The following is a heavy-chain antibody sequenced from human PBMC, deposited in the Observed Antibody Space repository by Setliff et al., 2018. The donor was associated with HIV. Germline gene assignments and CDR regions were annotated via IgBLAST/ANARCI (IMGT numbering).Heavy chain of an antibody. CDR2: FHYTGNT. D-gene: IGHD2-21*02. V-gene: IGHV4-39*02. J-gene: IGHJ4*02. CDR1: GGSITSSTYY. Sequence: SETLSLTCTVSGGSITSSTYYWGWIRQPPGKGLEWIGTFHYTGNTYHNPSLKSRVTISVEVSKNQTSLKLTAVTAADSAVYYCAREGDGIDFWGQGTLVTVSS. CDR3: AREGDGIDF.